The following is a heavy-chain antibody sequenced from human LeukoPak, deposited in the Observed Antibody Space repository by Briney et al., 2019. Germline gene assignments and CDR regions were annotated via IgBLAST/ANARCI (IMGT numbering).Heavy chain of an antibody. D-gene: IGHD3-10*01. V-gene: IGHV3-74*03. CDR1: GFTFSSYW. CDR3: ARGQRFADY. CDR2: TNSDGSSI. Sequence: PGGCLRLSCAASGFTFSSYWMYWVRQAPGTGLVWVSRTNSDGSSIKYADSVKGRFTISRDNAKNTLYLQMNSLSLEDTAVYYCARGQRFADYWGQGTPVTVCS. J-gene: IGHJ4*02.